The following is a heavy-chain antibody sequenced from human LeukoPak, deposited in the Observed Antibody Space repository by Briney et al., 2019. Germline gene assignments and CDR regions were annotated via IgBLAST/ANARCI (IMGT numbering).Heavy chain of an antibody. D-gene: IGHD3-10*01. J-gene: IGHJ6*02. CDR1: GGSFSGYY. CDR2: INHSGST. CDR3: ARGREYYGSGRFYYYGMDV. V-gene: IGHV4-34*01. Sequence: SETLSLTFAVYGGSFSGYYWSWIRQPPGKGLEWIGEINHSGSTNYNPSLKSRVTISVDTSKNQFSLKLSSVTAADTAVYYCARGREYYGSGRFYYYGMDVWGQGTTVTVSS.